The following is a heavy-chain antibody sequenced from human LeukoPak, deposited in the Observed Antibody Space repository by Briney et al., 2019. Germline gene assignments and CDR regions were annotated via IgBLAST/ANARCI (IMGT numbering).Heavy chain of an antibody. Sequence: SETLSHTCTVSGGSISSYYWSWIRQPPGKGLEWIGYISYSGSANYNPSRKSRVTISVDKSKNQFSLKLSSVTAADTAVYYCARGGGDDYGDYRDAFDIWGQGTMVTVSS. CDR1: GGSISSYY. CDR2: ISYSGSA. J-gene: IGHJ3*02. CDR3: ARGGGDDYGDYRDAFDI. V-gene: IGHV4-59*12. D-gene: IGHD4-17*01.